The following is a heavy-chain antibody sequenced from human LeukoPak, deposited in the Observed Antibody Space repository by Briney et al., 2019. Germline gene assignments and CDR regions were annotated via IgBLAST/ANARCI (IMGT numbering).Heavy chain of an antibody. CDR2: ISYDGSNK. J-gene: IGHJ3*02. Sequence: GGSLRLSCSASGFTFSNYGMHWVRQAPGKGLEWVAVISYDGSNKYYADSVKGRFTISRDNSKNTLYLQMNSLRAEDTAVYYCARDTGWLQLRAFDIWGQGKMVTVSS. CDR3: ARDTGWLQLRAFDI. CDR1: GFTFSNYG. D-gene: IGHD5-24*01. V-gene: IGHV3-30*19.